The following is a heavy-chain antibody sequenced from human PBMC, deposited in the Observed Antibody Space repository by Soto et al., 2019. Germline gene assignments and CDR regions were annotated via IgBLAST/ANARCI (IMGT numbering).Heavy chain of an antibody. CDR1: GGSISSGGYY. CDR2: IYYSGST. CDR3: ARDQEGSGWFSY. J-gene: IGHJ4*02. V-gene: IGHV4-31*03. D-gene: IGHD6-19*01. Sequence: SETLSLTCTVSGGSISSGGYYWSWIRQHPGKGLEWIGYIYYSGSTYYNPSLKSRVTISVDTSKNQFSLKLSSVTAADTAVYYCARDQEGSGWFSYWGQGTLVTVSS.